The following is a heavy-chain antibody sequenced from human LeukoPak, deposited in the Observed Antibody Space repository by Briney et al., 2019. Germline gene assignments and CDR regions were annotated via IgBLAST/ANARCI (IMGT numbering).Heavy chain of an antibody. CDR1: GGSISSYY. D-gene: IGHD4-17*01. Sequence: SETLSLTCTVSGGSISSYYWSWVRQPPGKGLEWIGYIYYSGSTKYNPSLKSRVTISVDTSKKQFSLRLGSVTAADTAVYYCARSDYGDYRFVYWGQGTLVTVSS. V-gene: IGHV4-59*01. J-gene: IGHJ4*02. CDR3: ARSDYGDYRFVY. CDR2: IYYSGST.